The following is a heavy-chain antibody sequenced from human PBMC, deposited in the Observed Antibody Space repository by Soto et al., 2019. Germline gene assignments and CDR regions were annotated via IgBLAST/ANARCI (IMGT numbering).Heavy chain of an antibody. Sequence: GGSLRLSCAASGFTFSSYSMNWVRQAPGKGLEWVSSISSSSSYIYYADSVKGRFTISRDNAKNSLYLQMNSLRAEDTAVYYCARVKGRIAARHYYGMDVWGQGTTVTVSS. D-gene: IGHD6-6*01. CDR2: ISSSSSYI. CDR1: GFTFSSYS. J-gene: IGHJ6*02. V-gene: IGHV3-21*01. CDR3: ARVKGRIAARHYYGMDV.